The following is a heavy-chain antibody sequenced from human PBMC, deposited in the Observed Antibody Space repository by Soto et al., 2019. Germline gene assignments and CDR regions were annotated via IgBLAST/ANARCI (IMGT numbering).Heavy chain of an antibody. J-gene: IGHJ2*01. CDR3: ATRKVQYQLLGHYWYFDL. CDR2: FDPEDGET. Sequence: ASVKVSCKVSGYTLTELSMHWVRQAPGKGLEWMGGFDPEDGETIYAQKFQGRVTMTEDTSTDTAYMELSSLRSEDTAVYYCATRKVQYQLLGHYWYFDLWGRGTLVTVSS. CDR1: GYTLTELS. D-gene: IGHD2-2*01. V-gene: IGHV1-24*01.